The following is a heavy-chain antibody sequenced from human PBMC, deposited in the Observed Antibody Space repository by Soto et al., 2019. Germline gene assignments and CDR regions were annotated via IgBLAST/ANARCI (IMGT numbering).Heavy chain of an antibody. CDR1: GFTFDDYA. CDR2: ISWNSGSI. Sequence: EVQLVESGGGLVQPGRSLRLSCAASGFTFDDYAMHWVRQAPGKGLEWVSGISWNSGSIGYADSVKGRFTISRDNAKNSLYLQMNSLRAEDTALYYCAKGHCSSTSCPWYYYYYMDVWGKGTTVTVSS. J-gene: IGHJ6*03. D-gene: IGHD2-2*01. CDR3: AKGHCSSTSCPWYYYYYMDV. V-gene: IGHV3-9*01.